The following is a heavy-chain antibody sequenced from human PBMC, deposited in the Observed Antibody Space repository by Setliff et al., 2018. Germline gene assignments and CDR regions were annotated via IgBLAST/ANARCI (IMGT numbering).Heavy chain of an antibody. CDR2: IHNDGTST. D-gene: IGHD2-15*01. CDR1: GFTFSRYW. V-gene: IGHV3-74*01. Sequence: PGGSLRLSCEASGFTFSRYWMHWVRQAPGKGLVWVSHIHNDGTSTSYADSVKGRFTISRDNAKNTVYLEMNRLRAEDTAIYYCARTCSGSGCYAGLESWGQGTPVTVS. CDR3: ARTCSGSGCYAGLES. J-gene: IGHJ4*02.